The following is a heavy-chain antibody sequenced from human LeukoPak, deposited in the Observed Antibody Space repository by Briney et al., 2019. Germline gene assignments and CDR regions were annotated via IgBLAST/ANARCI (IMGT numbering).Heavy chain of an antibody. V-gene: IGHV3-21*01. Sequence: GGSLRLSCAASGFTFSSYSMNWVRQAPGKGLEWVSSISSSSSYIYYADSVKGRFTISRDNAKNSLYLQMNSLGAEDTAVYYCARDYDFSSALGFDYWGQGTLVTVSS. D-gene: IGHD3-3*01. CDR1: GFTFSSYS. CDR3: ARDYDFSSALGFDY. J-gene: IGHJ4*02. CDR2: ISSSSSYI.